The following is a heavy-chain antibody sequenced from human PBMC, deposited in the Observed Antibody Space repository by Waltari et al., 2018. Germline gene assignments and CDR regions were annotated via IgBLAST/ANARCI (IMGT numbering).Heavy chain of an antibody. CDR2: INPNSGGT. Sequence: HVQVVQSGAEVKRPGASLTVSCKASGYTFTGYYMHWVRQAPGQGLEWMGWINPNSGGTNYAQKFQGRVTMTRDTSISTAYMELSRLRSDDTAVYYCARGITGTTGDYFDYWGQGTLVTVSS. D-gene: IGHD1-7*01. CDR1: GYTFTGYY. CDR3: ARGITGTTGDYFDY. V-gene: IGHV1-2*02. J-gene: IGHJ4*02.